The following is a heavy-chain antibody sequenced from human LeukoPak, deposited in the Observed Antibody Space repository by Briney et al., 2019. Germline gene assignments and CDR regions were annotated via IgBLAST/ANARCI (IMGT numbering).Heavy chain of an antibody. CDR2: ISGSGGST. Sequence: GGSLRLSCAASGFTFSSYAMSWVRQAPGKGLEWVSAISGSGGSTYYADSVKGRFTISRDNSKNTLYLQMNSLRAEDTAVYYCAKDLYSSGWYSRASVADYWGQGTLVTVSS. J-gene: IGHJ4*02. V-gene: IGHV3-23*01. CDR1: GFTFSSYA. CDR3: AKDLYSSGWYSRASVADY. D-gene: IGHD6-19*01.